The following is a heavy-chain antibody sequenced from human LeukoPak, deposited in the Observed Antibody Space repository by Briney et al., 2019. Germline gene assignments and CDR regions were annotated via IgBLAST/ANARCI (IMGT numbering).Heavy chain of an antibody. D-gene: IGHD3-10*01. CDR3: ARHIRPMVRGEFWFDP. J-gene: IGHJ5*02. Sequence: SETLSLTCAVYGGSFSGYYWSWIRQPPGKGLEWIGEINHSGSTNYNPSLKSRVTISVDTSKNQFSLKLSSVTAADTAVHYCARHIRPMVRGEFWFDPWGQGTLVTVSS. CDR2: INHSGST. V-gene: IGHV4-34*01. CDR1: GGSFSGYY.